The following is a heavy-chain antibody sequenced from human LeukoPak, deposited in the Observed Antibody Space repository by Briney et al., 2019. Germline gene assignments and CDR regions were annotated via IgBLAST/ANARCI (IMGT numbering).Heavy chain of an antibody. D-gene: IGHD4-17*01. Sequence: PGGSLRLSCAASGFTVSSNYMSWVRQAPGKGLEWVSVVYSGGSTYYADSVKGRFTISRDNSKNTLYLQMNSLRAEDTAVYYCARAGTTVTTNWFDPWGQGTLVTVSS. CDR2: VYSGGST. CDR1: GFTVSSNY. V-gene: IGHV3-53*01. J-gene: IGHJ5*02. CDR3: ARAGTTVTTNWFDP.